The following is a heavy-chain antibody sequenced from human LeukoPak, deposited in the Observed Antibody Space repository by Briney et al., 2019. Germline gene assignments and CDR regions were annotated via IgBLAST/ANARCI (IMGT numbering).Heavy chain of an antibody. CDR3: ARGSYYYDSSGYYSY. CDR2: ISGSGGST. J-gene: IGHJ4*02. D-gene: IGHD3-22*01. CDR1: GFTFSSYA. Sequence: GGSLRLSCAASGFTFSSYAMSWVRQAPGKGLEWVSAISGSGGSTYYADSVKGRFTISRDNAKNSLYLQMNSLRAEDTAVYYCARGSYYYDSSGYYSYWGQGTLVTVSS. V-gene: IGHV3-23*01.